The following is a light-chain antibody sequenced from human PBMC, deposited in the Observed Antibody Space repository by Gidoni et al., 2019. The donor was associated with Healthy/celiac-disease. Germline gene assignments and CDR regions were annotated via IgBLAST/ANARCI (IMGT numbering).Light chain of an antibody. Sequence: DIQMTQSPSSLSASVGDRVTITCRASQSISSYLNWYQQKPGKAPKLLIYAASSLQSGVPSRFSCSGSGTDFTLTISSLQPEDFATYYCQQSYSTPITFXQXTRLEIK. CDR1: QSISSY. J-gene: IGKJ5*01. V-gene: IGKV1-39*01. CDR2: AAS. CDR3: QQSYSTPIT.